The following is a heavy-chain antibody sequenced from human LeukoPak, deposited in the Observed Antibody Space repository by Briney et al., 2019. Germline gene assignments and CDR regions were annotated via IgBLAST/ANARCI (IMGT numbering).Heavy chain of an antibody. V-gene: IGHV3-23*01. CDR2: ISSDAGRT. J-gene: IGHJ4*02. CDR1: GFTFSSYA. Sequence: GGSLRLSCAASGFTFSSYAMSWVRLAPGKGLEWVSSISSDAGRTYYADSVKGRFTISRDNSKNTLYLQMNSLGAEDTAFYYCVKDGCTGDTCYPFESWGQGTLVTVFS. CDR3: VKDGCTGDTCYPFES. D-gene: IGHD2-8*02.